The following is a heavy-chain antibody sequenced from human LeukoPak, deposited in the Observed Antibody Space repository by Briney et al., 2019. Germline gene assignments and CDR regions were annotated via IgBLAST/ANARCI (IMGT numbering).Heavy chain of an antibody. V-gene: IGHV3-23*01. D-gene: IGHD3-22*01. CDR2: MSGSGGST. CDR3: AKGAMHYYDSSGYNYFDY. CDR1: GFTFSSYA. Sequence: GGSLRLSCAASGFTFSSYAMNWVRQAPGKGLEWVSAMSGSGGSTYYADSVKGRFTISRDNSKNTLYLQMNSLTAEDTAIFYCAKGAMHYYDSSGYNYFDYWGQGTLVTVSS. J-gene: IGHJ4*02.